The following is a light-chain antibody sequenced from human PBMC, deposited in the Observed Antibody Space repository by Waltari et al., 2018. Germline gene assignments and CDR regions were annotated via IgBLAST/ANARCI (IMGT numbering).Light chain of an antibody. J-gene: IGKJ4*01. CDR2: WAS. CDR1: KSVLFSSNHNNY. V-gene: IGKV4-1*01. Sequence: DIVVTPSPDSLAVSLGATATINCKSSKSVLFSSNHNNYLAWYQQKPGQAPKLLIYWASTRESGVPDRFSGSGSGTDFTLTISSLQAEDVAIYYCQQYSSLPLTFGGGTKVEIK. CDR3: QQYSSLPLT.